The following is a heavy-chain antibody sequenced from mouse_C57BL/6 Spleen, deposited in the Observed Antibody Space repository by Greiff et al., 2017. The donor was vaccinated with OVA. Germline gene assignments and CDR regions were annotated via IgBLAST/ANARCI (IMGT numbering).Heavy chain of an antibody. Sequence: QVQLQQPGAELARPGASVKMSCKASGYTFTSYTMHWVKQRPGQGLEWIGYINPSSGYTKYNQKFKDKATLTADKSSSTAYMQLSSLTSEDSAVYYCAMSRGYAMDYWGQGTSVTVSS. CDR2: INPSSGYT. V-gene: IGHV1-4*01. CDR1: GYTFTSYT. CDR3: AMSRGYAMDY. J-gene: IGHJ4*01.